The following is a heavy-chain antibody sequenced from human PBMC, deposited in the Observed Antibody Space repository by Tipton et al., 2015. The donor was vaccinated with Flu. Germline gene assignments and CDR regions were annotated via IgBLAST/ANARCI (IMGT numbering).Heavy chain of an antibody. CDR1: GFIVSSDY. D-gene: IGHD1-20*01. CDR2: IYSGDST. Sequence: SLRLSCAASGFIVSSDYMSWVRQAPGKGLEWVPVIYSGDSTSYADSVRGRFTISRDNSKNTLYLQMNSLRAEDTAVYYCVCWGNDHSNWNGWGQGTLVTVSS. CDR3: VCWGNDHSNWNG. V-gene: IGHV3-53*01. J-gene: IGHJ4*02.